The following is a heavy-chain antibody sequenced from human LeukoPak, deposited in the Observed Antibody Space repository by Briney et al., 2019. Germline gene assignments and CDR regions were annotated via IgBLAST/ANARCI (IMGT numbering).Heavy chain of an antibody. V-gene: IGHV4-59*08. CDR1: GGSISTYY. CDR2: IHYSGTT. CDR3: ARMGGYSGYATH. J-gene: IGHJ4*02. Sequence: SETLSLTCTVSGGSISTYYWSWIRQPPGKGLEWIGYIHYSGTTNYNPSLKNRVTISLDTPKNQFSLNLSSVTAADTAVYYCARMGGYSGYATHWGQGTLVTVSS. D-gene: IGHD5-12*01.